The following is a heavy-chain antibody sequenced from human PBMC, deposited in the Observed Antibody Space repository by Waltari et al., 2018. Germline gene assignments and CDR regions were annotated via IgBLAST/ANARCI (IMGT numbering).Heavy chain of an antibody. Sequence: QLQLQESGPGLVKPSETLSVTCTVSGGSISSSSYDWGWIRQPPGKGLEWIGSIYYSGRTYYNPSLKSRVTISVDTSKNQFSLKLSSVTAADTAVYYCARHGLDGKDYYYYMDVWGKGTTVTVSS. CDR2: IYYSGRT. J-gene: IGHJ6*03. D-gene: IGHD3-9*01. CDR1: GGSISSSSYD. V-gene: IGHV4-39*01. CDR3: ARHGLDGKDYYYYMDV.